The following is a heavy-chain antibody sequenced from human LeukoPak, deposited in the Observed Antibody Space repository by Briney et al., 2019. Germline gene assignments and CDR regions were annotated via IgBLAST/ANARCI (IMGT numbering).Heavy chain of an antibody. J-gene: IGHJ4*02. CDR2: ISSSGTTI. V-gene: IGHV3-48*03. CDR1: GFTFSSYE. Sequence: GGSLRLSCGASGFTFSSYEMNWVRQAPGKGLEWVSYISSSGTTIYYADAVKGRFTISRDNAKNSLYLQMNSLRAEDTAVYYCARVLNYYDSSGYYFSYWGQGTLVTVSS. CDR3: ARVLNYYDSSGYYFSY. D-gene: IGHD3-22*01.